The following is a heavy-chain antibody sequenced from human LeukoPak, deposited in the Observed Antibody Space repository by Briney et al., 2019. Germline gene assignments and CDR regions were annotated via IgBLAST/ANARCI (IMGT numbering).Heavy chain of an antibody. D-gene: IGHD6-19*01. Sequence: PSETLSLTCAVYGGYFSGYYWSWIRQPPGKGLGWIGEINHSGSTNYNPSLKSRVTISVDTSKNQFSLKLSSVTAADTAVYYCARGEQWLVTSWGQGTLVTVSS. CDR1: GGYFSGYY. V-gene: IGHV4-34*01. CDR3: ARGEQWLVTS. J-gene: IGHJ4*02. CDR2: INHSGST.